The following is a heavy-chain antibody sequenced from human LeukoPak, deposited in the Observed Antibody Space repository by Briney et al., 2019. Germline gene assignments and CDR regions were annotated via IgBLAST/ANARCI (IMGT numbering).Heavy chain of an antibody. V-gene: IGHV3-23*01. CDR3: ARVKEYQLLTY. J-gene: IGHJ4*02. D-gene: IGHD2-2*01. CDR2: ISTSGGNT. Sequence: GGSLRLSCAASGFSFSGYAMFWVRQAPGKGLEWVSSISTSGGNTYYADSVKGRFTISRDNSKNTLSLQMNSLRVEDTAVYYCARVKEYQLLTYWGQGTLVTVSS. CDR1: GFSFSGYA.